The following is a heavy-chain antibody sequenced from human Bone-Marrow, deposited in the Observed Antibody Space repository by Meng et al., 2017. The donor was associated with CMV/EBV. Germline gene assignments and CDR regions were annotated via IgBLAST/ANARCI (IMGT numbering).Heavy chain of an antibody. CDR2: ISSSGSTI. Sequence: GESLKISCAASGFTFSDYYMSWIRQAPGKGLEWVSYISSSGSTIYYADSVKGRFTISRDNAKNSLYLQMNSLRAEDTALYYCATRTLGTAFDYWGQGTLVTVSS. CDR3: ATRTLGTAFDY. CDR1: GFTFSDYY. V-gene: IGHV3-11*01. J-gene: IGHJ4*02. D-gene: IGHD1-14*01.